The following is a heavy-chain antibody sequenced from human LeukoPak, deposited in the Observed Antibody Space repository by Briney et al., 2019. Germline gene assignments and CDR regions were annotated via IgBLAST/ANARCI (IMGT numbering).Heavy chain of an antibody. Sequence: GASVKVSCKASGYTFTGYYMHWVRQAPGQGLEWMGWISAYNGNTNYAQKLQGRVTMTRDTSISTAYMELSRLRSDDTAVYYCAREVNCSGGSCYSEFNWFDPWGQGTLVAVSS. J-gene: IGHJ5*02. CDR2: ISAYNGNT. D-gene: IGHD2-15*01. CDR1: GYTFTGYY. CDR3: AREVNCSGGSCYSEFNWFDP. V-gene: IGHV1-2*02.